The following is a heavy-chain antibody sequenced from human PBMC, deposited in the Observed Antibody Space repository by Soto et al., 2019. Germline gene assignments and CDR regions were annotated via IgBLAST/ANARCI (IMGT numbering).Heavy chain of an antibody. CDR2: INPSGGST. CDR3: ARIFGADLYYYYGMDV. J-gene: IGHJ6*02. Sequence: ASVKVSCKASGYTFTSYYMHWVRQAPGQGLEWMGIINPSGGSTSYAQKFQGRVTMTRDTSTSTVYMELSSLRSEDTAVYYCARIFGADLYYYYGMDVWGQGTTVTVSS. D-gene: IGHD3-3*01. V-gene: IGHV1-46*01. CDR1: GYTFTSYY.